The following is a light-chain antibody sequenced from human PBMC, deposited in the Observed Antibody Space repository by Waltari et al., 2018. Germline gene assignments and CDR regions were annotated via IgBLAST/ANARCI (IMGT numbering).Light chain of an antibody. J-gene: IGKJ5*01. Sequence: DIVMTQSPDSLAVSLGERATINCKSSQSVLYNSNNKNYLAWYQQKPGQPPKLLIYWASTRESGVPDRFSGSGSGTDFTLTISSLQPEDFATYYCQQSYSILGPFGQGTRLEI. CDR1: QSVLYNSNNKNY. V-gene: IGKV4-1*01. CDR2: WAS. CDR3: QQSYSILGP.